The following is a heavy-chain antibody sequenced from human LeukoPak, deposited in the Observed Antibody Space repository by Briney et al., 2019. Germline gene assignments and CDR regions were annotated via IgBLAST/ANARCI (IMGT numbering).Heavy chain of an antibody. CDR1: AHSLENLA. V-gene: IGHV1-24*01. CDR2: FGPEDGKT. Sequence: SVKVSCKVSAHSLENLAIHWVRQAPGKGLEWMGGFGPEDGKTIHAQKFQGRVTMTEDTATDTAYMELRSLRSEDTATYYCATEGETGTTMWNGMFDHWGPGTLVTVSS. D-gene: IGHD1/OR15-1a*01. CDR3: ATEGETGTTMWNGMFDH. J-gene: IGHJ4*02.